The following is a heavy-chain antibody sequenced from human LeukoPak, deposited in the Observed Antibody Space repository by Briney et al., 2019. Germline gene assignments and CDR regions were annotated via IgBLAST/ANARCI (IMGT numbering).Heavy chain of an antibody. D-gene: IGHD2-15*01. V-gene: IGHV3-64D*06. CDR2: ISSNGGST. CDR3: ARDPSGGGSGYYYYGMDV. Sequence: GGSLRLSCSASGFTFSSYAMHWVRQAPGKGLEYVSAISSNGGSTYYADSVKGRFTISRDNSKNTLYLQMSSLRAEDTAVYYCARDPSGGGSGYYYYGMDVWGQGTTVTVSS. CDR1: GFTFSSYA. J-gene: IGHJ6*02.